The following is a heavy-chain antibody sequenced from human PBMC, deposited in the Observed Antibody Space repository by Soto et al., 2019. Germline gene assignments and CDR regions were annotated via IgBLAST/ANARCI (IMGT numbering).Heavy chain of an antibody. Sequence: ASETLSLTCTVSGGSVTSGINYWNWIRQPPGKGLEWIGYIYHIGNTNYNPSLKGRVTISIDTSRNQVSLKLFSVTAADTAVYYCARETYSDSRTLNIHFDLWGEGTLVTVSS. CDR3: ARETYSDSRTLNIHFDL. V-gene: IGHV4-61*01. CDR2: IYHIGNT. J-gene: IGHJ4*02. CDR1: GGSVTSGINY. D-gene: IGHD3-10*01.